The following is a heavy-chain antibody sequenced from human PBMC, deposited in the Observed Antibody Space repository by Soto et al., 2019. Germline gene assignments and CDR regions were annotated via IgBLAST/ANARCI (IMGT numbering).Heavy chain of an antibody. CDR2: IYHDGSS. J-gene: IGHJ6*02. D-gene: IGHD3-3*01. CDR3: ATTFHRSGVGYFHYGMDV. V-gene: IGHV4-39*07. Sequence: QVQLHESGPGLVKPSGTLSLTCAVSGGSINTGDSITNGHWWGWVRQPPGKGLEWIEEIYHDGSSHYKTSLKRRVTKSVDKSKNQFSLNLTSVTAAATAIYYCATTFHRSGVGYFHYGMDVWGPGTTVTVSS. CDR1: GGSINTGDSITNGHW.